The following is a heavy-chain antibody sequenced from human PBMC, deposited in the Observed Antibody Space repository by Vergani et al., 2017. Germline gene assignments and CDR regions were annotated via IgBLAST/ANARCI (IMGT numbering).Heavy chain of an antibody. Sequence: EVQLVESGGGLVQPGGSLRLSCAASGFTFSSYWMSWVRQAPGKGLEWVANIKQDGSEKYYADSLKGRFTISRDNSKNTLYLQMNSLRAEVTAVYYCAKDGDGVVVTAIDPWGQGTLVTVSS. J-gene: IGHJ5*02. CDR2: IKQDGSEK. D-gene: IGHD2-21*02. CDR3: AKDGDGVVVTAIDP. CDR1: GFTFSSYW. V-gene: IGHV3-7*01.